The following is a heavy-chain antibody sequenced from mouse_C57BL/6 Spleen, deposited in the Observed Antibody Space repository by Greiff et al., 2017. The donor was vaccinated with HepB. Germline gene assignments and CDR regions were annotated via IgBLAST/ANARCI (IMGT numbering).Heavy chain of an antibody. CDR2: IHPNSGST. CDR1: GYTFTSYW. Sequence: QVQLQQPGAELVKPGASVKLSCKASGYTFTSYWMHWVKQRPGQGLEWIGMIHPNSGSTNYNEKFKSKATLTVDKSSSTAYMQLSSLTSEDSAVYYCARWGYDYDAMDYWGQGTSVTVSS. J-gene: IGHJ4*01. V-gene: IGHV1-64*01. CDR3: ARWGYDYDAMDY. D-gene: IGHD2-4*01.